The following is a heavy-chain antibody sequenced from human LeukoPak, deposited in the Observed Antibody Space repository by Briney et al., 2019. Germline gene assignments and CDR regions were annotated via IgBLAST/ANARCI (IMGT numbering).Heavy chain of an antibody. CDR2: ISYDGSNK. D-gene: IGHD3-16*02. CDR1: GFIFSSYS. J-gene: IGHJ4*02. CDR3: SLRLGELSLYRFDY. Sequence: GGSLRLSCATSGFIFSSYSMNWVRQAPGKGLEWVAVISYDGSNKYYADSVKGRFTISRDNSKNTLYLQMNSLRAEDTAVYYCSLRLGELSLYRFDYWGQGTLVTVSS. V-gene: IGHV3-30*03.